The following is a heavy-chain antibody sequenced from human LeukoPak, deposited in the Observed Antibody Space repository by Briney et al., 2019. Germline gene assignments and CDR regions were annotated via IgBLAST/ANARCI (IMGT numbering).Heavy chain of an antibody. CDR3: ARGSPSLFQH. V-gene: IGHV4-39*01. J-gene: IGHJ1*01. CDR2: IYYSGST. D-gene: IGHD3-10*01. Sequence: SETLSLTCTVSGGSISSSSYYWGWIRQPPGKGLEWIGSIYYSGSTYYNPSLKSRVTISVDTSKNQFSLKLGSVTAADTAVYYCARGSPSLFQHWGQGTLVTVSS. CDR1: GGSISSSSYY.